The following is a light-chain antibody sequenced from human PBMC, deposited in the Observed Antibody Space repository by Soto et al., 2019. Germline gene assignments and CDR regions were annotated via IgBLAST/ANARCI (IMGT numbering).Light chain of an antibody. V-gene: IGLV2-14*01. CDR1: MRAVGSYNL. J-gene: IGLJ3*02. CDR2: EVR. CDR3: IAYTARSTLV. Sequence: QSVLTQPASVSGSAGQSITISCSGTMRAVGSYNLVSWYQQHPGTAPKLIIYEVRNRPSGISSRFSGSRSGNTASLTISGVESDDEGDYYCIAYTARSTLVFGGGTKLTVL.